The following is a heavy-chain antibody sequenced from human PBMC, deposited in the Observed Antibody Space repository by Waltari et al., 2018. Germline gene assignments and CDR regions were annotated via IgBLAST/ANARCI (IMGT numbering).Heavy chain of an antibody. CDR3: AREVVVAATGYYGMDV. CDR2: INPSGGST. J-gene: IGHJ6*02. Sequence: QVQLVQSGAEVKKPGASVKVSCKASGYTFTSYYMHWVRQAPGQGLEWMGIINPSGGSTSYAQKFQGRVTMTRDTSTSTGYMELSSLRSEDTAVYYCAREVVVAATGYYGMDVWGQGTTVTVSS. CDR1: GYTFTSYY. V-gene: IGHV1-46*01. D-gene: IGHD2-15*01.